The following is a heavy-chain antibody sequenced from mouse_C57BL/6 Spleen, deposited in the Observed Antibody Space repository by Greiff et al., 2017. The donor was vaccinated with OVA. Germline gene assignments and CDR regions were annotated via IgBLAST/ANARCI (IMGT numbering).Heavy chain of an antibody. CDR3: ASSYYYGSRDWYFDV. CDR1: GYTFTDYY. J-gene: IGHJ1*03. D-gene: IGHD1-1*01. Sequence: QVQLKQSGAELVRPGASVKLSCKASGYTFTDYYINWVKQRPGQGLEWIARIYPGSGNTYYNEKFKGKATLTAEKSSSTAYMQLSSLTSEDSAVYFCASSYYYGSRDWYFDVWGTGTTVTVSS. CDR2: IYPGSGNT. V-gene: IGHV1-76*01.